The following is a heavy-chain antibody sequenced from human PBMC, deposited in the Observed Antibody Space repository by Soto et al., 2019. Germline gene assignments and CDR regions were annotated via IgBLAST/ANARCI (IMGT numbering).Heavy chain of an antibody. CDR1: GFAFSSYS. J-gene: IGHJ4*02. D-gene: IGHD4-17*01. Sequence: EVQLVESGGGLVQPGGSLKLSCAASGFAFSSYSMNWVRQAPGKGLEWVSYISGSSRTTSYADSVKGRFTISRDTAKKSRFLQMNGLTDEDTAVYYCARSYNDYGCFDDWGQGALVTVSP. V-gene: IGHV3-48*02. CDR3: ARSYNDYGCFDD. CDR2: ISGSSRTT.